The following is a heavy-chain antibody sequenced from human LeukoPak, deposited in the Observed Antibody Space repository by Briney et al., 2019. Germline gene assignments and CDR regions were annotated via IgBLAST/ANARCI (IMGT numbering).Heavy chain of an antibody. Sequence: ASVKVSCKAFGYTFTSNYMHWVRQAPGQGPEWMGVISPSGGSTTYAQKFQGRVTLTRDMSTSTDYLELSSLRSEDTAVYYCARLRWPDAFDIWGQGTMVTVSS. D-gene: IGHD4-23*01. CDR2: ISPSGGST. J-gene: IGHJ3*02. CDR3: ARLRWPDAFDI. CDR1: GYTFTSNY. V-gene: IGHV1-46*01.